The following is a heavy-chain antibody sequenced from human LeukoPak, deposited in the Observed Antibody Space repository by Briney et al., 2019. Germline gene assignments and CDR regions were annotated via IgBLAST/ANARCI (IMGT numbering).Heavy chain of an antibody. CDR3: ARSEWLRFRSHFDY. Sequence: GGSLRLSCAASGFTFSSYWMSWVRQAPGKGLEWVANIKQDGSEKYYVDSVKGRFTISRDNAKNSLYLQMNSLRAEDTAVYYCARSEWLRFRSHFDYWGQGTLVTVSS. D-gene: IGHD5-12*01. CDR2: IKQDGSEK. V-gene: IGHV3-7*01. J-gene: IGHJ4*02. CDR1: GFTFSSYW.